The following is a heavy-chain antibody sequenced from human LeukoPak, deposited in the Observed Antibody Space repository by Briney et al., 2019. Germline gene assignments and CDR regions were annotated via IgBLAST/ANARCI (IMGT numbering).Heavy chain of an antibody. CDR2: IIPIFCTA. J-gene: IGHJ4*02. Sequence: SVKVSCKASGGTFSSYAISWVRQAPGQGLEWMRGIIPIFCTANYAHKFQGRVTITTDDSTSTASMELSSLSSEDTAVYYWLGGRSCYAPDYWGQGTLVTVSS. CDR3: LGGRSCYAPDY. V-gene: IGHV1-69*05. D-gene: IGHD3-10*01. CDR1: GGTFSSYA.